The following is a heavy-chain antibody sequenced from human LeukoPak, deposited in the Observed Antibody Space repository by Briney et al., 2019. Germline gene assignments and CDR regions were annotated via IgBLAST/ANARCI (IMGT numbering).Heavy chain of an antibody. CDR1: GYMFTNYG. CDR2: ISADNGNT. CDR3: ARGASGWYSDY. Sequence: ASVKVSCKASGYMFTNYGITWVRQAPGQGLEWMGWISADNGNTNYAQNLRGRVTMTRDTSTNTAYMEVRSLRSDDTAVYYCARGASGWYSDYWGQGTLVTVSS. J-gene: IGHJ4*02. V-gene: IGHV1-18*01. D-gene: IGHD6-19*01.